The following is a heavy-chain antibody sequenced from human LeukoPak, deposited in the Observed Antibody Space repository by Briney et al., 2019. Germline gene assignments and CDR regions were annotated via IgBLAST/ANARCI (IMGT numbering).Heavy chain of an antibody. D-gene: IGHD3-3*01. V-gene: IGHV4-31*03. Sequence: SETLSLTCTVSGGSISSGGSYWSWIRQPPGEGLEWIGYIFYSGSTYYNPSLKSRVHISVDASKNQLSLNLSSVTAADTAVYYCARASTIFGVVFAFWGQGTVVTVSS. CDR2: IFYSGST. CDR3: ARASTIFGVVFAF. J-gene: IGHJ4*02. CDR1: GGSISSGGSY.